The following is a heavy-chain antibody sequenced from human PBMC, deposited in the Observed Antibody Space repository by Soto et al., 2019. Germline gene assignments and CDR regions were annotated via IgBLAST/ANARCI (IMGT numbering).Heavy chain of an antibody. Sequence: SETLSLTCGVSGGSISSSNWWSRVRQPPGKGLEWIGEIYHSGSTNYNPSLKSRVTISVDTSKNQFSLKLSSVTAADTAVYYCARHLTYCSAGSCYSDFPYYGMDVWGQGTTVTVSS. D-gene: IGHD2-15*01. CDR3: ARHLTYCSAGSCYSDFPYYGMDV. CDR1: GGSISSSNW. J-gene: IGHJ6*02. V-gene: IGHV4-4*02. CDR2: IYHSGST.